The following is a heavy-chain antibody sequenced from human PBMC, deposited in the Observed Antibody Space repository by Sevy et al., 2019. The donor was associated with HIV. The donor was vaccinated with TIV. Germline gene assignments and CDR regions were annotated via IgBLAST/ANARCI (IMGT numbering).Heavy chain of an antibody. Sequence: GGSLRLSCSASGFTFSSYAMHWVRQAPGKGLEYVSAISSKGGSTYYADSVKGRFTISRDNSKNTLYLQMSSLRAEDTAVYYCVKEKEGSGYSRVPFDYWGQGTLVTVSS. V-gene: IGHV3-64D*06. D-gene: IGHD6-13*01. J-gene: IGHJ4*02. CDR2: ISSKGGST. CDR3: VKEKEGSGYSRVPFDY. CDR1: GFTFSSYA.